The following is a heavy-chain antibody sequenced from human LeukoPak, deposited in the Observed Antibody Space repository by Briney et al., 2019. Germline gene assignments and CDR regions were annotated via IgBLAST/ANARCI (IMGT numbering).Heavy chain of an antibody. CDR3: AGSYSSSPLFDY. CDR2: IYTSGST. D-gene: IGHD6-6*01. J-gene: IGHJ4*02. V-gene: IGHV4-4*09. Sequence: SETLSLTCTVSGGSISSYYWSCIRQPPGKGLEWIGYIYTSGSTNYNPSLKSRVTISVDTSKNQFSLKLSSVTAADTAVYYCAGSYSSSPLFDYWGQGTLVTVSS. CDR1: GGSISSYY.